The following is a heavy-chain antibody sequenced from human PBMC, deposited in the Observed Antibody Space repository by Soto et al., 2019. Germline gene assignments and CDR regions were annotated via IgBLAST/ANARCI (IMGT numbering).Heavy chain of an antibody. Sequence: GGSLRLSCAASGFTFSSYSMNWVRQAPGKGLEWVSSISSSSSYIYYADSVKGRFTISRDNAKNSLYLQMNSLRAEDTAVCYCASFSNYDFWSGYYTPYYYYYGMDVWGQGTTVTVSS. CDR3: ASFSNYDFWSGYYTPYYYYYGMDV. J-gene: IGHJ6*02. CDR1: GFTFSSYS. CDR2: ISSSSSYI. V-gene: IGHV3-21*01. D-gene: IGHD3-3*01.